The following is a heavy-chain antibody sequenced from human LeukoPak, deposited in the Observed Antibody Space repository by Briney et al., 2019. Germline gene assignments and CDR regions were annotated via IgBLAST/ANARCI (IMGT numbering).Heavy chain of an antibody. V-gene: IGHV4-59*01. J-gene: IGHJ3*02. CDR3: ARVQQQLVPDAFDI. CDR2: IYYSGST. Sequence: SETLSLTCTVSGGSISSYYWSWIRQPPGKGLEWIGYIYYSGSTNYNPSLKSRVTISVDTSKNQFSLKLSSVTAADTAVYYCARVQQQLVPDAFDIWGQGTMVTVSS. D-gene: IGHD6-13*01. CDR1: GGSISSYY.